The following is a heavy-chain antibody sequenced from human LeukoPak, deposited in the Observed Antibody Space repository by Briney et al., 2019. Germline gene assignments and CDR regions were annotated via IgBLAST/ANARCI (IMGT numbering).Heavy chain of an antibody. V-gene: IGHV1-18*01. Sequence: ASVKVSCKASGYTFTSYGISWVRQAPGQGLERMGWISAYNGNTNYAQKLQGRVTMTTDTSTSTAYMELRSLRSDDTAVYYCARDRPPRDSGSSLRKDYFDYWGQGTLVTVSS. CDR3: ARDRPPRDSGSSLRKDYFDY. CDR2: ISAYNGNT. CDR1: GYTFTSYG. D-gene: IGHD1-26*01. J-gene: IGHJ4*02.